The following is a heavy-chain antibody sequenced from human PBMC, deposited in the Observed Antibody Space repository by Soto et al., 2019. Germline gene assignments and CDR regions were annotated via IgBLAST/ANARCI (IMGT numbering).Heavy chain of an antibody. CDR3: AKEGVVVPAAMVDY. CDR2: ISGSGGST. J-gene: IGHJ4*02. D-gene: IGHD2-2*01. V-gene: IGHV3-23*01. Sequence: EVQLLESWGGLVQPGGSLRLSCAASGFTFSSYAMSWVRQAPGKGLEWVSAISGSGGSTYYADSVKGRFTIYRDNSKNTVYLQMNSLRAEDTAVYYCAKEGVVVPAAMVDYWGQGTLVTVSS. CDR1: GFTFSSYA.